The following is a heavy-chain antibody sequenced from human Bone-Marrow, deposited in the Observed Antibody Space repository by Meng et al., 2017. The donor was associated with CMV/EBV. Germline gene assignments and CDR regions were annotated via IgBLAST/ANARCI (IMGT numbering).Heavy chain of an antibody. J-gene: IGHJ4*02. Sequence: SETLSLTCAVYGGSFSGYYWSWIRQPPGKGREWIGEINHSGSTNYNPSHKGRVTISVDTSKYQFYLKLSSVTVVDTAVYYGARGRGSYYGSGSYLSWGQGTLVTVSS. V-gene: IGHV4-34*01. D-gene: IGHD3-10*01. CDR1: GGSFSGYY. CDR2: INHSGST. CDR3: ARGRGSYYGSGSYLS.